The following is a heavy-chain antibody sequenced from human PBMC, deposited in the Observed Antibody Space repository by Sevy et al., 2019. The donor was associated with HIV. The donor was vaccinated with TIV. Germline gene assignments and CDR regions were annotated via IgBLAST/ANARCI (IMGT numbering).Heavy chain of an antibody. CDR3: ASLFDYGARWWFDP. J-gene: IGHJ5*02. D-gene: IGHD4-17*01. CDR1: GGTFSSYA. Sequence: ASVKVSCKASGGTFSSYAISWVRQAPGQGLEWMGGIIPIFGTANYAQKFQGRVTITADESTSTAYMELGSLRSEDTAVYYCASLFDYGARWWFDPWGQGTLVTVSS. V-gene: IGHV1-69*13. CDR2: IIPIFGTA.